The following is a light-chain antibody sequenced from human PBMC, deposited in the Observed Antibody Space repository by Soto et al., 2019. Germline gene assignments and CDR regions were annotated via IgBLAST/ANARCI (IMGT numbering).Light chain of an antibody. J-gene: IGKJ4*01. CDR1: QSVGTY. CDR2: EAS. V-gene: IGKV3-11*01. Sequence: EIVLTQSPATLSLSPGERATLSCRASQSVGTYLAWYQQKPGQAPRLLIYEASNRATGIPARFSGSGSGTDFTLTISSLEPEDFALYYCQQRRNWLTFGGGTKVEIK. CDR3: QQRRNWLT.